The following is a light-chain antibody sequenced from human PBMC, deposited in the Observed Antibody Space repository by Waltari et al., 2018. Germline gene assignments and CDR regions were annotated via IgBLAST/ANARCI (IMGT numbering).Light chain of an antibody. CDR1: SSDVGAYNY. V-gene: IGLV2-14*01. J-gene: IGLJ1*01. CDR2: EVS. Sequence: QSTLTQPASVSGSPGQSITISCTGTSSDVGAYNYVSWYQQHPGKGPKLMIYEVSNRPSWVSNRFSGSKSGNTASLTISGLQAEDEADYYCNSYATSDLYVFGSGTTVTVL. CDR3: NSYATSDLYV.